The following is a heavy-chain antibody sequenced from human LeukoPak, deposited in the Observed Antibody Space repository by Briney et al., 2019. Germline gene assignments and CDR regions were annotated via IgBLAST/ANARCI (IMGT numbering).Heavy chain of an antibody. CDR3: ARGRRIQLWFFDY. D-gene: IGHD5-18*01. CDR1: GYIFTSYD. Sequence: ASVKVSCKASGYIFTSYDINWVRQATGQGLEWMGWMNPNSGNTGYAQKFQGRVTMTRNTSISTAYMELSSLRSEDTAVYYCARGRRIQLWFFDYWGQGTLVTVSS. CDR2: MNPNSGNT. V-gene: IGHV1-8*01. J-gene: IGHJ4*02.